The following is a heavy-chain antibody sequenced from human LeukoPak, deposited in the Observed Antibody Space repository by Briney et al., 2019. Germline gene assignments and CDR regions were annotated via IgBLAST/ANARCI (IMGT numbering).Heavy chain of an antibody. V-gene: IGHV4-34*01. J-gene: IGHJ6*02. CDR2: INHSGST. D-gene: IGHD3-3*01. CDR3: ARVGLGFWSGSGYYYYGMDV. CDR1: GGSFSGYY. Sequence: SETLSLTCAVYGGSFSGYYWSWIRQPPGKGLEWIGEINHSGSTNYNPSLKSRVTISVDTSKNQFSLKLSSVTAADTAVYYCARVGLGFWSGSGYYYYGMDVWGQGTTVTVSS.